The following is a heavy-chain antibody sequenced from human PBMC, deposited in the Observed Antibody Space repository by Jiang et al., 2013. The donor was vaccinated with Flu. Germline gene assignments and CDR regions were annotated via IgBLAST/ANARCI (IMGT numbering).Heavy chain of an antibody. Sequence: GSGLVKPSQTLSLTCTVSGGSISSGGYYWSWIRQHPGKGLEWIGYIYYSGSTYYNPSLKSRVTISVDTSKNQFSLKLSSVTAADTAVYYCARWSSGYYYETRRFDPWGQGTLVTVSS. CDR3: ARWSSGYYYETRRFDP. CDR2: IYYSGST. V-gene: IGHV4-31*03. J-gene: IGHJ5*02. D-gene: IGHD3-22*01. CDR1: GGSISSGGYY.